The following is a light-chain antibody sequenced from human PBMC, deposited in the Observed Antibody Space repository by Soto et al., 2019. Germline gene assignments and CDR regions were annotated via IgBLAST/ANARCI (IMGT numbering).Light chain of an antibody. V-gene: IGKV1-5*01. J-gene: IGKJ2*01. Sequence: DIQMRQSPSTLSPAVGDGVTITCRASQSISSWLAWYQQKSGKAPKVLIHDASSLEGGVTSRFSGSGSGTEFTLTISSLQPDDFATYYCQQYSTYSYTFGQGTRLEIK. CDR1: QSISSW. CDR3: QQYSTYSYT. CDR2: DAS.